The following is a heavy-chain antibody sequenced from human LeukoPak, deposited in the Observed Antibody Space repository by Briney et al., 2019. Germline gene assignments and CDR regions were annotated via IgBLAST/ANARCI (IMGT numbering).Heavy chain of an antibody. Sequence: GGSLRLSCAASGFTFSSYAMHWVRQAPGKGLEYVSAISSSGGSTYYANSVKGRFTISRDNSKNTLYLQMGSLRAEDMAVYYCARDAPYYYGSGSYHQYYYYYYMDVWGKGTTVTVS. CDR3: ARDAPYYYGSGSYHQYYYYYYMDV. CDR2: ISSSGGST. D-gene: IGHD3-10*01. J-gene: IGHJ6*03. CDR1: GFTFSSYA. V-gene: IGHV3-64*01.